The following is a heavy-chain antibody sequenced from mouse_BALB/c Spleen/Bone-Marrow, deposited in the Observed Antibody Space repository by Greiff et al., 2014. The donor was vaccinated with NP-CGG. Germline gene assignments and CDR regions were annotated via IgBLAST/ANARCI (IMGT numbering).Heavy chain of an antibody. J-gene: IGHJ4*01. CDR1: GFNIKDTY. CDR3: ARYGNGLMDY. V-gene: IGHV14-3*02. Sequence: VQLKESGAELVKPGASVKLSCTASGFNIKDTYMHWVKQRPEQGLEWIGRIDTANGNTKYVPKFQGKATITADTSSNTAYLQLSSLTSEDTAVYYCARYGNGLMDYWGQGTSVTVSS. CDR2: IDTANGNT. D-gene: IGHD2-1*01.